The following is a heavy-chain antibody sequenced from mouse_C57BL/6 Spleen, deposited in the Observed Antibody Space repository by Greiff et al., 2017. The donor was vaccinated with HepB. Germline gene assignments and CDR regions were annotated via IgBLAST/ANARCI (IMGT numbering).Heavy chain of an antibody. J-gene: IGHJ2*01. CDR3: ASQTAQAGY. V-gene: IGHV1-81*01. D-gene: IGHD3-2*02. CDR2: IYPRSGNT. Sequence: VQLQQSGAELARPGASVKLSCKASGYTFTSYGISWVKQRTGQGLEWIGEIYPRSGNTYYNEKFKGKATLTADKSSSTAYMELRSLTSEDSAVYFCASQTAQAGYWGKGTTLTVSS. CDR1: GYTFTSYG.